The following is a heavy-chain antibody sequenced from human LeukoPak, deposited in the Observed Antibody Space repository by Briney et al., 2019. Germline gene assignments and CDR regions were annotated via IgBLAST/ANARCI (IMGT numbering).Heavy chain of an antibody. CDR2: FDPEDGET. D-gene: IGHD6-13*01. Sequence: ASVKVSCKASGYTFTGYYMHWVRQAPGQGLEWMGGFDPEDGETIYAQKFQGRVTMTEDTSTDTAYMELSSLRSEDTAVYYCATGPYSSSWHDWGQGTLVTVSS. V-gene: IGHV1-24*01. J-gene: IGHJ4*02. CDR3: ATGPYSSSWHD. CDR1: GYTFTGYY.